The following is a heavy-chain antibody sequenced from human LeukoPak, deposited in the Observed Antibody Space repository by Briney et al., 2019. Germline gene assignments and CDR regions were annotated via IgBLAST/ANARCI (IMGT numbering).Heavy chain of an antibody. J-gene: IGHJ4*02. Sequence: PGGSLRLSCAASGFNFNNYAMSWVRQAPGKGLEWVSHIVASSGATFYADSVKGRFTISRDHSKNTLYLQMNSLRAEDTALYYCAKGGYDYVEVGFFHSWGQGTLVTVSS. CDR3: AKGGYDYVEVGFFHS. V-gene: IGHV3-23*01. CDR1: GFNFNNYA. D-gene: IGHD5-12*01. CDR2: IVASSGAT.